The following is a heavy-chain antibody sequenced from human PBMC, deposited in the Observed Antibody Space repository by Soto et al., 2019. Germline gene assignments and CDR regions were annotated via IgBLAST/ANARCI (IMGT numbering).Heavy chain of an antibody. CDR1: GFTSSTFV. Sequence: QVQLVESGGGVVQPGRSLRLSCAASGFTSSTFVIHWVRQAPGKGLEWLAVISSDGNNQYYADSVKGRFTISSHNSKNTLYLQVNSLRAEDTAVYFCAKERGVLDAFDIWGQGTMVTVSS. CDR2: ISSDGNNQ. J-gene: IGHJ3*02. CDR3: AKERGVLDAFDI. V-gene: IGHV3-30*18. D-gene: IGHD3-10*01.